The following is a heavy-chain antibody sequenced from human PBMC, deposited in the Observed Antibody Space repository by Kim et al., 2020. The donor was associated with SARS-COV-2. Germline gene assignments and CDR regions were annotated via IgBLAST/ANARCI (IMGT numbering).Heavy chain of an antibody. CDR1: GGSISSYY. D-gene: IGHD1-26*01. J-gene: IGHJ6*02. V-gene: IGHV4-59*08. Sequence: SETLSLTCTVSGGSISSYYWSWIRQPPGKGLEWIGYIYYSGSTNYNPSLKSRVTISVDTSKNQFSLKLSSVTAADTAVYYCARIPYSGSDGDYYYGMDVWGQGTTVTVSS. CDR2: IYYSGST. CDR3: ARIPYSGSDGDYYYGMDV.